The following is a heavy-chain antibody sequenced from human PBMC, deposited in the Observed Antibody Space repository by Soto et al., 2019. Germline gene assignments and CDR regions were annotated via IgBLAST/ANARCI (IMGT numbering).Heavy chain of an antibody. Sequence: EVQLVESGGGLVQPGGSLRLSCAASGFTFSSYSMNWVRQAPGTGLEWVSYISSSGSTIYYADSVKGRFTISRVNAENSLYQPKNSLGAEDTYVYYWEVSYGWGVLIWGQGTLVTVS. CDR2: ISSSGSTI. CDR1: GFTFSSYS. V-gene: IGHV3-48*01. D-gene: IGHD4-17*01. J-gene: IGHJ4*02. CDR3: EVSYGWGVLI.